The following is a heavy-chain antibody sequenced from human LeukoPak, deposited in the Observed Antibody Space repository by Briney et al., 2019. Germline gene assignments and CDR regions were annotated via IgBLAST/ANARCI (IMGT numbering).Heavy chain of an antibody. J-gene: IGHJ4*02. CDR3: SRDRLGGLDH. Sequence: GGSLRLSCAASGFDFSTYAMNWVRQAPGKGREWVSSISATSSYIFYAESLKGRFTVSRDNAKTSVYLQMNSLRPEDTAVYYCSRDRLGGLDHWGQGTPVTVSS. D-gene: IGHD5-12*01. V-gene: IGHV3-21*01. CDR2: ISATSSYI. CDR1: GFDFSTYA.